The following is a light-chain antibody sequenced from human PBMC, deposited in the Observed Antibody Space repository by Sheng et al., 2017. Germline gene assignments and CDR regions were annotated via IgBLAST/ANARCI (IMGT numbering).Light chain of an antibody. V-gene: IGKV3-15*01. CDR2: GAS. J-gene: IGKJ1*01. CDR1: QSVSNF. CDR3: QQYNNWPAWT. Sequence: EVVLTQSPATLSLSPGERATLSCRASQSVSNFLVWYQQKAGQAPRLLIYGASTRATGIPARFSGSGSGTEFTLTISSLQSEDFAVYYCQQYNNWPAWTFGQGTKVEIK.